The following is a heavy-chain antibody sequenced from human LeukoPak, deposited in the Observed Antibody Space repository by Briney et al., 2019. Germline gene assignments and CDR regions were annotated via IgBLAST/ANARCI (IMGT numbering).Heavy chain of an antibody. V-gene: IGHV4-39*01. CDR2: IYYSGST. CDR3: ARLAYYYDSSGYSINWFDP. Sequence: SETLSLTCTVSGVSISSSSYYWGWIRQPPGKGLEWIVSIYYSGSTYYNPSLKSRVTISVDTSKNQFSLKLSSVTAADTAVYYCARLAYYYDSSGYSINWFDPWGQGTLVTVSS. D-gene: IGHD3-22*01. CDR1: GVSISSSSYY. J-gene: IGHJ5*02.